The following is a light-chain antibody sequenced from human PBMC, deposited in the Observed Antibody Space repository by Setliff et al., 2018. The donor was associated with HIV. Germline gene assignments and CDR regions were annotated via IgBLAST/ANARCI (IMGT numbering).Light chain of an antibody. CDR1: SSDVGVYNY. Sequence: QSALTQPASVSGSPGQSITISCTGTSSDVGVYNYVSWYQQHPGKAPKLMIYDVTKRPSGVSNRFSGSKSGNRASLSISGLQAEDEADYYCSSYTSSNTLVFGGGTKGTV. CDR3: SSYTSSNTLV. J-gene: IGLJ2*01. CDR2: DVT. V-gene: IGLV2-14*03.